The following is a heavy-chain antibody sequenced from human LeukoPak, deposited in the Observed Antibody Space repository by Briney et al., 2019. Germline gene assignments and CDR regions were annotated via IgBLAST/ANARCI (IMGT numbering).Heavy chain of an antibody. V-gene: IGHV1-2*02. CDR1: GYTFTGYY. CDR3: ARVLRGSDDAFDI. Sequence: ASVKVSCKASGYTFTGYYMHWVRQAPGQGLEWMGWINPNSGGTNYAQKFQGRVTMTRDMSTSTVYMELSSLRSEDTAVYYCARVLRGSDDAFDIWGQGTMVTVSS. J-gene: IGHJ3*02. D-gene: IGHD3-16*01. CDR2: INPNSGGT.